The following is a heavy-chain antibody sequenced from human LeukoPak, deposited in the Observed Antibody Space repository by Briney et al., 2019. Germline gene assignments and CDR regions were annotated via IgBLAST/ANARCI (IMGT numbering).Heavy chain of an antibody. CDR2: IKQDGSEK. D-gene: IGHD1-26*01. J-gene: IGHJ6*03. Sequence: PGGSLRLSCAASGFSLSSYWMTWVRQAPGKGLEWAANIKQDGSEKNYVDSVKGRFTISRDNAKNSLYLQMNSLRAEDTAVYYCARDGGSGRPLIYMDVWGKGTTVTISS. V-gene: IGHV3-7*01. CDR3: ARDGGSGRPLIYMDV. CDR1: GFSLSSYW.